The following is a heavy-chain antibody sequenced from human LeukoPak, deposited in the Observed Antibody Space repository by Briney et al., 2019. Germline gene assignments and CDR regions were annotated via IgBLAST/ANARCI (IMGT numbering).Heavy chain of an antibody. D-gene: IGHD1-26*01. J-gene: IGHJ6*03. Sequence: SETLSLTCTVSGYSISSGFYWGWIRQPPGKGLEWIGSIYYSGNTYYNPSLKSRVTISVDTSKNQFSLKLSSVTAADTAVYYCAREGVVGATNYYYYYMDVWGKGTTVTISS. CDR2: IYYSGNT. CDR1: GYSISSGFY. CDR3: AREGVVGATNYYYYYMDV. V-gene: IGHV4-38-2*02.